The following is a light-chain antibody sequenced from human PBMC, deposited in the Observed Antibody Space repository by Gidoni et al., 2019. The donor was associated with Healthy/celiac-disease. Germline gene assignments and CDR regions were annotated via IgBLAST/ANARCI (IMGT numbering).Light chain of an antibody. J-gene: IGKJ4*01. CDR1: QSVSSY. V-gene: IGKV3-11*01. Sequence: EIWLTQSEATLSLSPGERATLSCRASQSVSSYLAWYQQKPGQAPRLLIYDASNRATGIPARFSGSGSGTDFTLTISSLEPEDFAVYYCQQRSNWPRALTFGGGTKVEIK. CDR2: DAS. CDR3: QQRSNWPRALT.